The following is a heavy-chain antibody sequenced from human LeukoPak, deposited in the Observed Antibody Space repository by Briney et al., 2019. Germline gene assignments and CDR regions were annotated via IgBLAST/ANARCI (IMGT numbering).Heavy chain of an antibody. CDR2: ISAYNGNT. CDR3: ARDDSPLDDGDYEIY. Sequence: GASVKVSCKASGYTFTSYGISWVRQAPGQGLEWMGWISAYNGNTNYAQKLQGRVTMTTDTSTSTAYMELRSLRSDDTAVYYCARDDSPLDDGDYEIYWGQGTLVTVSS. V-gene: IGHV1-18*01. J-gene: IGHJ4*02. CDR1: GYTFTSYG. D-gene: IGHD4-17*01.